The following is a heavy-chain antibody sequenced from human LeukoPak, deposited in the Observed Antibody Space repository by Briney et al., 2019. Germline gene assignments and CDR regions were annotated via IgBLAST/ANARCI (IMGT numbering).Heavy chain of an antibody. Sequence: GSLRLSRSTSGFTLRSYRINWVRQAPGEGLEVVPFISKKWSYIYYADSVKGRFTISRDNAKNSLYLQMNSLRAEDTAVYYCARVWEGIGGYCSGGSCYSIDYWGQGTLVTVSS. CDR1: GFTLRSYR. CDR2: ISKKWSYI. CDR3: ARVWEGIGGYCSGGSCYSIDY. V-gene: IGHV3-21*01. D-gene: IGHD2-15*01. J-gene: IGHJ4*02.